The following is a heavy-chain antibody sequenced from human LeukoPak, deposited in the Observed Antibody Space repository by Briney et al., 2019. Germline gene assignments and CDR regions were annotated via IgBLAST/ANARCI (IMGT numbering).Heavy chain of an antibody. CDR1: GYTFTGYY. CDR3: ARGYGSGSYYAHDAFDI. D-gene: IGHD3-10*01. Sequence: ASVKVSCKASGYTFTGYYMHWVRQAPGQGLEWMGWINPNSGGTNYAQKFQGRVTMTRDMSTSTVYMELSSLRSEDTAVYYCARGYGSGSYYAHDAFDIWGQGTMVTVSS. J-gene: IGHJ3*02. V-gene: IGHV1-2*02. CDR2: INPNSGGT.